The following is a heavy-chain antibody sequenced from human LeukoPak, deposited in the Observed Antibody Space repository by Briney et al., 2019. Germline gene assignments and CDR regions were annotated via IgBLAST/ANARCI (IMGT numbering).Heavy chain of an antibody. CDR1: GYTFTSYG. J-gene: IGHJ3*02. D-gene: IGHD3-9*01. Sequence: ASVKVSCKASGYTFTSYGISWVRQAPGQGLEWMGWISAYNGNTNYAQKLQGRVTMTTDTSTSTAYMELRSLRSDDTAVYYCARAATYYDILTGRDLDAFDIWGQGTMVTVSS. V-gene: IGHV1-18*01. CDR2: ISAYNGNT. CDR3: ARAATYYDILTGRDLDAFDI.